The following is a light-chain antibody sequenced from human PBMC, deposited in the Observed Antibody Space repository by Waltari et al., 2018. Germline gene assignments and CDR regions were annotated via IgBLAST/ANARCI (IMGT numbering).Light chain of an antibody. CDR2: DVT. Sequence: QSALTQPRSVSGSPGQSVAISCTGTSSDVGGYNYVSWYQQPPGNAPKLRIYDVTKRPSGVPGRFSGSKSGNTASLTISGLQADDEADYYCCSYAGPFGGGTKLTVL. J-gene: IGLJ2*01. V-gene: IGLV2-11*01. CDR1: SSDVGGYNY. CDR3: CSYAGP.